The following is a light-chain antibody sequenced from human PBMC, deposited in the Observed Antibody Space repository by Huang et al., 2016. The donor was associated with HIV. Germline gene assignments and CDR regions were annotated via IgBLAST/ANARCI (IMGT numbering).Light chain of an antibody. J-gene: IGKJ2*01. Sequence: DIQMTQSPSSLSASVGDRVTITCRASQNIGNHLNWYQQQSGKAPNLLIYTASTLQSGVPSRFSGSGSGTDFTLTISSLQPEDFATYSCQQSLSAPYTFGQGTKLET. V-gene: IGKV1-39*01. CDR2: TAS. CDR3: QQSLSAPYT. CDR1: QNIGNH.